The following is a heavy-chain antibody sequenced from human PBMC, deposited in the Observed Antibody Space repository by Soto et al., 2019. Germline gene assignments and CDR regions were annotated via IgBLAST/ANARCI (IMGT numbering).Heavy chain of an antibody. CDR3: ASQVGYCSGGSCYRKPEPFDY. CDR1: GGTFSSYT. D-gene: IGHD2-15*01. V-gene: IGHV1-69*02. Sequence: GASVKVSCKASGGTFSSYTISWVRQAPGQGLEWMGRIIPILGIANYAQKFQGRVTITADKSTSTAYMELSSLRSEDTAVYYCASQVGYCSGGSCYRKPEPFDYWGQGTLVTVSS. CDR2: IIPILGIA. J-gene: IGHJ4*02.